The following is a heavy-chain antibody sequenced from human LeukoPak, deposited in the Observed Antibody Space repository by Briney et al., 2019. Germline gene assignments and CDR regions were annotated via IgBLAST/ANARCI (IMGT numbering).Heavy chain of an antibody. CDR2: ISSSSSYI. Sequence: PGGSLRLSCAASGFTFSSYSMNWVRQAPGKGLEWVSSISSSSSYIYYADSVKGRFTISRDNAKNSLYLQMNSLRAEDTAVYYCARELTPTKVWFGESGQLFVLVYWGQGTLVTVSS. CDR1: GFTFSSYS. J-gene: IGHJ4*02. V-gene: IGHV3-21*01. D-gene: IGHD3-10*01. CDR3: ARELTPTKVWFGESGQLFVLVY.